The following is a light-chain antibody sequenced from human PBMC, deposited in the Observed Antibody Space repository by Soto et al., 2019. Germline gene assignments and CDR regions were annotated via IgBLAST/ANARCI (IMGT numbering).Light chain of an antibody. J-gene: IGLJ3*02. CDR1: SSDVGAYNY. V-gene: IGLV2-8*01. Sequence: QSVLTQPPSASGSPGQSVTISCTGTSSDVGAYNYVSWYQQYPGKAPKLMIYEVSKRPSGVPDRFSGSKSGKTASLTVSGLQPADEADYYCPSYAGSDIWVFGGGTKLTVL. CDR2: EVS. CDR3: PSYAGSDIWV.